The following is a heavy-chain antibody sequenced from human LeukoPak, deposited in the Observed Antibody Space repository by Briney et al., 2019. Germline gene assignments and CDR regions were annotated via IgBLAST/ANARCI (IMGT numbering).Heavy chain of an antibody. D-gene: IGHD5-18*01. V-gene: IGHV1-8*03. CDR3: ARGPTQRHTAMKNWFDP. CDR2: MNPNSGNT. CDR1: GYTFTSYD. Sequence: ASVKVSCKASGYTFTSYDINWVRQATGQGLEWMGWMNPNSGNTGYAQKFQGRVTITRNTSISTAYMELSSLRSEDTAVYYRARGPTQRHTAMKNWFDPWGQGTLVTVSS. J-gene: IGHJ5*02.